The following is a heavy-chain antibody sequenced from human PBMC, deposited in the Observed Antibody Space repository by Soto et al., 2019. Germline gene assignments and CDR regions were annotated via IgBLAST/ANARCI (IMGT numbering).Heavy chain of an antibody. CDR1: GYTFTSYG. J-gene: IGHJ4*02. Sequence: GASVKVSCKASGYTFTSYGISWVRQAPGQGLEWMGWIIPIFGKPNYAQKFQGRVTITADESTSTAYMELSSLRSEDTAVYYCARANNRFGAGDYWGQGPLVTVSS. V-gene: IGHV1-69*13. D-gene: IGHD3-10*01. CDR2: IIPIFGKP. CDR3: ARANNRFGAGDY.